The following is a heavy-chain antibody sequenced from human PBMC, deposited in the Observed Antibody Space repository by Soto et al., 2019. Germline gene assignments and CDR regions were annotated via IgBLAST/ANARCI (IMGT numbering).Heavy chain of an antibody. CDR2: ISYDGSNK. Sequence: PGGSLRLSCAASGFTFSSYAMHWVRQAPGKGLEWVAVISYDGSNKYYADSVKGRFTISRDNSKNTLYLQMNSLRADDMAVYYCSRGPSSLTGFDYWGQGTLVTVSS. D-gene: IGHD2-2*01. CDR3: SRGPSSLTGFDY. CDR1: GFTFSSYA. J-gene: IGHJ4*02. V-gene: IGHV3-30-3*01.